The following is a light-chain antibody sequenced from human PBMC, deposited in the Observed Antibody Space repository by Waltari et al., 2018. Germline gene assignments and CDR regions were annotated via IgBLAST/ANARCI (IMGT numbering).Light chain of an antibody. V-gene: IGKV1-5*03. CDR1: QSISSW. CDR2: KAS. J-gene: IGKJ1*01. Sequence: DIQMTQVPSALSASIGDRITITCRASQSISSWLAWYQQKPGKAPNLLIYKASTLESGVPSRFSGSGSGTEFTLTITSLQPDDFATYYCQHYNTGSYPRTFGQGTKVEIK. CDR3: QHYNTGSYPRT.